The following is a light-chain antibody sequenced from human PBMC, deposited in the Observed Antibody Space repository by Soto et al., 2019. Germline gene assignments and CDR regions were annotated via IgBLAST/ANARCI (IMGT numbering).Light chain of an antibody. CDR2: GAS. Sequence: EIVLTQSPGSVSVSPGERATLSCRASQSVSSSYLAWYQQKPGQAPRLLIYGASSRATGIPDRFSGSGSGTDFTLTISRLEPEDFAVYYCQQYGSSPWTFGQGTKVDIK. CDR3: QQYGSSPWT. V-gene: IGKV3-20*01. J-gene: IGKJ1*01. CDR1: QSVSSSY.